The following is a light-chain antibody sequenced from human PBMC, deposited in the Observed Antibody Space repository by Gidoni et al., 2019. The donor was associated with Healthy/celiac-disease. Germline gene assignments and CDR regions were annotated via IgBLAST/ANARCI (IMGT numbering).Light chain of an antibody. Sequence: DIQMTQSPSSLSASVGDRVTITCRASQSISSYLNWYQQKPGKAPKLLIYAASSLQSGVPSRFSGRGSGTDFTLTISSLQPEDFATYYCQQSYSTPLCSFGQGTKLEIK. CDR3: QQSYSTPLCS. CDR2: AAS. CDR1: QSISSY. V-gene: IGKV1-39*01. J-gene: IGKJ2*04.